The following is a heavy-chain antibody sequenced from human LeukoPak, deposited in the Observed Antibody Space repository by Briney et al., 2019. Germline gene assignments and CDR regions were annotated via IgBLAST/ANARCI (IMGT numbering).Heavy chain of an antibody. CDR3: VKALGILYAFDI. CDR1: GFTFDNFA. Sequence: PGRSLRLSCAASGFTFDNFARHWVRQAPGKGLEWVSGISWNSGSIGYADSVEGRFTISRDNAKNSLYLEMNSPRPEDTALYYCVKALGILYAFDIWGQGTMVTVS. J-gene: IGHJ3*02. D-gene: IGHD2-8*01. CDR2: ISWNSGSI. V-gene: IGHV3-9*01.